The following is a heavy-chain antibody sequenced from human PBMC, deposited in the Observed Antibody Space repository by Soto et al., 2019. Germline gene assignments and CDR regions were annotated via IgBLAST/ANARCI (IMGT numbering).Heavy chain of an antibody. D-gene: IGHD6-19*01. CDR1: GNSFTDSG. CDR2: MNPNSGNT. CDR3: ARGFSSGWGLIKNWFDP. Sequence: GASGKASSKECGNSFTDSGIKWGRPATARRLEWMGWMNPNSGNTGYAQKFQGRVTMTRNTSISTAYMELSSLRSEDTAVYYCARGFSSGWGLIKNWFDPWGQRTLVTVSA. J-gene: IGHJ5*02. V-gene: IGHV1-8*01.